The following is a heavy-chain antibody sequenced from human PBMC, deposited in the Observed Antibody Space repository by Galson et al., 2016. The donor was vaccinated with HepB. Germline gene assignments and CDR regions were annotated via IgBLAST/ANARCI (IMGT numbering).Heavy chain of an antibody. D-gene: IGHD4-17*01. V-gene: IGHV3-53*01. CDR3: ARADYDYGDYALDY. Sequence: SLRLSCAASGFTVSRNHMFWVRQAPGKGLEWVSVIYNGGSTCYSDSVRGRFTISRDSSKNTLFLQLASLSPEDTAIYYCARADYDYGDYALDYWGQGALVTVSS. CDR2: IYNGGST. J-gene: IGHJ4*02. CDR1: GFTVSRNH.